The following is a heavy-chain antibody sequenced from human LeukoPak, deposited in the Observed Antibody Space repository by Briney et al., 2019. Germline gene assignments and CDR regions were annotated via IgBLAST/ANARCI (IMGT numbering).Heavy chain of an antibody. J-gene: IGHJ4*02. Sequence: PGGSLRLSCAASGVTFSSYSMNWVRQAPGKGLEWVSSISSSSSYIYYADSVKGRFTISRDNAKNSLYLQMNSLRAEDTAVYYCASDGYYYGSGSYLWGQGSLVTVSS. CDR1: GVTFSSYS. CDR2: ISSSSSYI. V-gene: IGHV3-21*01. D-gene: IGHD3-10*01. CDR3: ASDGYYYGSGSYL.